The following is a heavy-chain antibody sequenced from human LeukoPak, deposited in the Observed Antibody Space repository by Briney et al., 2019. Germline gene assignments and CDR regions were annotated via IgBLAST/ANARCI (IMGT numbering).Heavy chain of an antibody. CDR3: ARIESDYSIDY. CDR1: GGSISSHY. D-gene: IGHD2-15*01. CDR2: IYYSGST. J-gene: IGHJ4*02. Sequence: SETLSLICTASGGSISSHYWSWLRQPPGQGLEWIGYIYYSGSTNYDPSLKSRVTISVDTSKNQFSLKLSSVTAADTAVYYCARIESDYSIDYWGQGTLVTVSS. V-gene: IGHV4-59*11.